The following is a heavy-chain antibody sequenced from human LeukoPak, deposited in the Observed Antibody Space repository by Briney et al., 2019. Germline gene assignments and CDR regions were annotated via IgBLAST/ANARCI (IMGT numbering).Heavy chain of an antibody. D-gene: IGHD5-24*01. V-gene: IGHV3-53*01. CDR1: GLTVNSNY. CDR3: VSQKWLYAFDI. J-gene: IGHJ3*02. CDR2: IYSGGAT. Sequence: PGGSLRLSCVASGLTVNSNYMSWVRQAPGQGLEWGSAIYSGGATYYADSVKGRFTVSRDDSKNTLHLQMYRLRAEDTAMYYCVSQKWLYAFDIWGQGTMVTVSS.